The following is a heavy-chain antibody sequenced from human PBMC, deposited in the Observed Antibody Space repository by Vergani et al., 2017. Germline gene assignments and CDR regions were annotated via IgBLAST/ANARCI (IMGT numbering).Heavy chain of an antibody. V-gene: IGHV4-39*01. J-gene: IGHJ3*02. CDR1: GGSISSSSYY. CDR3: ARLLVDMEAFDI. D-gene: IGHD5-12*01. Sequence: QVQLQESGPGLVKPSETLSLTCTVSGGSISSSSYYWGWIRQPPGKGLDWIGSIYYSGTTYYNPSLQSRVTISVDTSKNRFSLKVSSVTAADTAVYYCARLLVDMEAFDIWGQGTRVTVSS. CDR2: IYYSGTT.